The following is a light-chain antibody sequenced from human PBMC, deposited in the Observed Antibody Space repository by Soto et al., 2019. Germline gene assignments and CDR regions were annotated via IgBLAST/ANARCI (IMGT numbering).Light chain of an antibody. V-gene: IGLV2-11*01. CDR1: SSDVGGYHY. Sequence: QSALTQPRSESGSPGQSVTLSCTGTSSDVGGYHYVSWYQHHPGKAPKIIIYDVNKRPSGVPDRFSGSKSGNTASLTISGLQTEDEADYYCCSYAGSYTLVFGGGTKVTVL. J-gene: IGLJ2*01. CDR3: CSYAGSYTLV. CDR2: DVN.